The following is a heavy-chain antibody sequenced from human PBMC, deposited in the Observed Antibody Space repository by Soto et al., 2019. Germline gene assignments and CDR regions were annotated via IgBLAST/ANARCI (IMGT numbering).Heavy chain of an antibody. CDR3: AKDTIRLGFCSGGTCYSDS. D-gene: IGHD2-15*01. CDR1: GDSVSSISHY. J-gene: IGHJ4*03. V-gene: IGHV4-39*02. Sequence: QLQLRESGPGLVKPSETLSLTCSVSGDSVSSISHYWAWIRLSPGKGLEWIGSIYYTGHTYYNPSPRSRVTLSPDTSKNQFSLKLRSVTAADTAVYYCAKDTIRLGFCSGGTCYSDSWGQGTLVTVSS. CDR2: IYYTGHT.